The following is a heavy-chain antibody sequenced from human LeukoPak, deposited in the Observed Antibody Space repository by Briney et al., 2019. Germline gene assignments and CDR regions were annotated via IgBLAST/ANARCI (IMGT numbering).Heavy chain of an antibody. D-gene: IGHD3-3*01. J-gene: IGHJ5*02. Sequence: PSETLSLTCTVSGGSTSTYYWSWIRQPPGKGLEWIGYIYYSGSTNYNPSLKSRVTMSIDTSKNQFSLKLSSMTAADTAVYYCARDWSGLNWFDPWGQGTLVTVSS. V-gene: IGHV4-59*01. CDR3: ARDWSGLNWFDP. CDR1: GGSTSTYY. CDR2: IYYSGST.